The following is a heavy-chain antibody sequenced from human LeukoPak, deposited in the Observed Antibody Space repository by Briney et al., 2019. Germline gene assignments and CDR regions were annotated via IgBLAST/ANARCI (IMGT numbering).Heavy chain of an antibody. J-gene: IGHJ4*02. D-gene: IGHD3-10*01. CDR2: ISTNSDYI. CDR3: ARAGQEWFGELGFDQ. Sequence: GGSLRLSCAASGFILRSYTMTWDRQAPGKGLEWVSSISTNSDYIYYADSLKGRFTISRDNAKNSLYLQIDSLRAEDTAVYYCARAGQEWFGELGFDQWGQGTLVIVSS. V-gene: IGHV3-21*06. CDR1: GFILRSYT.